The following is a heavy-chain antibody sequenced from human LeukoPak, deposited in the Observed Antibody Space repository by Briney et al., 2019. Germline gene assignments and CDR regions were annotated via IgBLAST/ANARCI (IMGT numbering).Heavy chain of an antibody. CDR2: TYYRCKWYN. CDR1: GDSVSSNSGA. V-gene: IGHV6-1*01. Sequence: SQTLSLTCGVSGDSVSSNSGAWIWIRQSPSRGLWWLARTYYRCKWYNDYAVSVQSRITINSDTSRNQFSLQLNSVTHEDTAVYYCVRTLGYGIDVWGRGTAVTVSS. D-gene: IGHD7-27*01. CDR3: VRTLGYGIDV. J-gene: IGHJ6*02.